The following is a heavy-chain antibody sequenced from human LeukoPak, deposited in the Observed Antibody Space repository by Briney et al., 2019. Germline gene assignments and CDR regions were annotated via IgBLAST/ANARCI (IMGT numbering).Heavy chain of an antibody. Sequence: GGSLRLSCAASGFTFSSYGMHWVRQAPGKGLEWVAFIRYDGSNKYYADSVKGRFTISGDNSKNTLYLQMNSLRAEDTAVYYCAKVVATVVPNHYYYYYMDVWGKGTTVTVSS. CDR2: IRYDGSNK. CDR3: AKVVATVVPNHYYYYYMDV. J-gene: IGHJ6*03. CDR1: GFTFSSYG. V-gene: IGHV3-30*02. D-gene: IGHD5-12*01.